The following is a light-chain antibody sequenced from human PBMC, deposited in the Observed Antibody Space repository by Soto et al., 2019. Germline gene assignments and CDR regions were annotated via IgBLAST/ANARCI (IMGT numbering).Light chain of an antibody. J-gene: IGLJ1*01. Sequence: QSVLTQPASVSRSPVHSITISCPGTSSDVVGYNYVAWYQQHPGKAPKPMIYEVSNRPAGVSNRISGSKSGNTASVTISGLHADDEDDYYCRSYTSSSLLFGTGTKVTVL. CDR1: SSDVVGYNY. CDR3: RSYTSSSLL. V-gene: IGLV2-14*01. CDR2: EVS.